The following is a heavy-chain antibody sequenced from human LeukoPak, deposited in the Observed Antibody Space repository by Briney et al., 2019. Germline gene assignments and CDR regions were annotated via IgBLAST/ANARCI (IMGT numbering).Heavy chain of an antibody. Sequence: PSETLSLTCSVSLVSMNGYYWSWLRQSAGNRLEWIGHVDSSGNTNYNPSLESRVTMSVDTSKKQFSLKLTSVTAADMAVYFCARQFLVGSTFHAFDLWGQGTRVTVSS. CDR2: VDSSGNT. V-gene: IGHV4-4*07. CDR1: LVSMNGYY. CDR3: ARQFLVGSTFHAFDL. D-gene: IGHD1-26*01. J-gene: IGHJ3*01.